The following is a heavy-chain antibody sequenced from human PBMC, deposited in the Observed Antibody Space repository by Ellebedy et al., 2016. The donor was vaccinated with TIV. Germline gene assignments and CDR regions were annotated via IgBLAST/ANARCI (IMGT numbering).Heavy chain of an antibody. D-gene: IGHD5-12*01. J-gene: IGHJ4*02. V-gene: IGHV3-9*01. Sequence: GGSLRLSCAASGFTFDDYAMHRVRQAPGKGLEWVSSISWNSGSIGYADSVKGRFTISRDNAKNSLYLQMNSLRVEDTAMYYCARDLHIVATDYWGQGTLVTVSS. CDR2: ISWNSGSI. CDR1: GFTFDDYA. CDR3: ARDLHIVATDY.